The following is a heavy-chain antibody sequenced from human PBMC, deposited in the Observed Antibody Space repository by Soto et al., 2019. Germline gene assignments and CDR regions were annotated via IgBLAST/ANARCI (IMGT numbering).Heavy chain of an antibody. J-gene: IGHJ4*02. CDR1: GVAIIGMY. D-gene: IGHD5-12*01. Sequence: SGPTLVNPTQTLTLTCSFSGVAIIGMYVCWILQPPGGALEWLALIAWDDDKFYNTSLKTRLTISKDASRNQVVLIMTNMDPVDTGTYYCARVSRRDGSTFFDYWGPGTLVTSPQ. V-gene: IGHV2-70*01. CDR3: ARVSRRDGSTFFDY. CDR2: IAWDDDK.